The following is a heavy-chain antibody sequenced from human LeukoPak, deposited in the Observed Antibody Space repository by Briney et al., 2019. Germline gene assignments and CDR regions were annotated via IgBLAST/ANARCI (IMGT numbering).Heavy chain of an antibody. V-gene: IGHV1-18*01. J-gene: IGHJ4*02. Sequence: ASVKVSCKASGYTFTSYGINWVRQAPGQGLEWMGWISAYNGDTNYAQKLQGRVTMTTDTSTSTAYMELRSLRSDDTAVYYCARDYGDEGIFDYWGQGTLVTVSS. D-gene: IGHD4-17*01. CDR2: ISAYNGDT. CDR1: GYTFTSYG. CDR3: ARDYGDEGIFDY.